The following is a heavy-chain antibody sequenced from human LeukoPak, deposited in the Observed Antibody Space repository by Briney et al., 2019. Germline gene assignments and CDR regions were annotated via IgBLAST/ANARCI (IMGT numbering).Heavy chain of an antibody. J-gene: IGHJ3*02. D-gene: IGHD3-10*01. Sequence: KASETLSLTCTVSGGSISSNSYYWGWIRQRPGKGLEWFASIYHSENTYYNPSLKSRVTISVDTSKNQFSLKLSSVTAADTAVYYCARAENYYFAFDIWGQGTMVTVSS. CDR2: IYHSENT. CDR3: ARAENYYFAFDI. V-gene: IGHV4-39*07. CDR1: GGSISSNSYY.